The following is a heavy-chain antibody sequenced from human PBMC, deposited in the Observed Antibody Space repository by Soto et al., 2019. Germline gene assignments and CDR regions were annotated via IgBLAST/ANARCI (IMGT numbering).Heavy chain of an antibody. CDR2: IGTSGSYI. Sequence: LRLSCAVSGFIFSRYSMNWVRQAPGKGLEWVSSIGTSGSYIYDTDSVKGRFTISRDNTKDSLYLQMNSLRAEDTAIYYCARGSAFIGLDYWAREPRSPSPQ. CDR1: GFIFSRYS. CDR3: ARGSAFIGLDY. D-gene: IGHD1-26*01. J-gene: IGHJ4*02. V-gene: IGHV3-21*01.